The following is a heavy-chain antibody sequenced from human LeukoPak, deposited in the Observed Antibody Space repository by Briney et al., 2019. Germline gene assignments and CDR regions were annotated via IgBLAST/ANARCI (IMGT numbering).Heavy chain of an antibody. Sequence: GGSLRLSCAASGFTFSSYAMHWVRQAPGKGLEYVSAISSNGGSTYYANSVKGRFTISRDNSKNTLYLQMDSLRAEDMAVYYCARVIGGYSYGPFDYWGQGTLVTVSS. J-gene: IGHJ4*02. CDR3: ARVIGGYSYGPFDY. CDR2: ISSNGGST. CDR1: GFTFSSYA. V-gene: IGHV3-64*01. D-gene: IGHD5-18*01.